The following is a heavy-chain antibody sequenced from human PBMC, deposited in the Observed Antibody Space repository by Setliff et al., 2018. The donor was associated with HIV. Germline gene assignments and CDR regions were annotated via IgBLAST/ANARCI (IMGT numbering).Heavy chain of an antibody. J-gene: IGHJ5*02. V-gene: IGHV4-34*01. CDR3: ARGSGGIAAAGWFDP. CDR2: INHSGST. Sequence: PSETLSLTCAVYGGSFSGYYWSWIRQPPGKGLEWIGEINHSGSTNYNPSLKSRVTISVDTSKNQFSLKLSSVTAADTAVYYCARGSGGIAAAGWFDPWGQGTLVTVSS. CDR1: GGSFSGYY. D-gene: IGHD6-13*01.